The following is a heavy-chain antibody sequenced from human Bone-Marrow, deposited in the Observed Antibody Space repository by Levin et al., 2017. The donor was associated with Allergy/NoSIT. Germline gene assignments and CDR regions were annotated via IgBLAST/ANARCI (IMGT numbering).Heavy chain of an antibody. J-gene: IGHJ4*02. V-gene: IGHV3-48*04. CDR2: ISSTSSTI. CDR1: GFTFSSYS. CDR3: TSIAVRLPFDY. D-gene: IGHD6-19*01. Sequence: GGSLRLSCAASGFTFSSYSMNWVRQAPGKGLEWVSYISSTSSTIKYADSVKGRFTISRDNAKNSLYLQMNSLSAEDTAVYYCTSIAVRLPFDYWGQGSLVTVSS.